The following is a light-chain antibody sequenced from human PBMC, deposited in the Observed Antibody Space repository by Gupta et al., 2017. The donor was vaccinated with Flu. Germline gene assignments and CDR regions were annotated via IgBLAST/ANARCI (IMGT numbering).Light chain of an antibody. CDR2: DDD. V-gene: IGLV1-51*01. CDR3: GTWDTSLTTL. Sequence: GSSYTIGRHYVSWYQQVPGTAPKLLIYDDDKRPSGIPDRFSASKSGTSATLDITGLQAGDEADYYYGTWDTSLTTLFGGGTKLTVL. CDR1: SYTIGRHY. J-gene: IGLJ3*02.